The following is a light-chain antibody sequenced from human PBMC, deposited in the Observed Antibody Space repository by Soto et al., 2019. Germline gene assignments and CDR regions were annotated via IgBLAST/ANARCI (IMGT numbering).Light chain of an antibody. Sequence: QSALTQPASVSGSPGPSITISCTGTSNDVGGYNYVSWYQHHPGKAPTPITYDVTNRPSGVSNPFSCSKSGNAASLAISLLQPEAEADYYCSSYTTCNTRKHVSGSGTKV. CDR2: DVT. V-gene: IGLV2-14*03. CDR3: SSYTTCNTRKHV. CDR1: SNDVGGYNY. J-gene: IGLJ1*01.